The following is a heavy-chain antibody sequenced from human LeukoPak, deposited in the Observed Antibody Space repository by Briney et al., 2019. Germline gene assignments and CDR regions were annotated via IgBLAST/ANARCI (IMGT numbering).Heavy chain of an antibody. CDR3: ARAIRELRYFDCLEY. CDR1: GFTFSNYN. Sequence: GGSLRLSCAASGFTFSNYNMNWVRQAPGKGLEWVSTISSSRSSYIYYADSVKGRFTISRDNAKNSLYLQMNSLRAEDTAVYYCARAIRELRYFDCLEYWGQGTLVTVSS. D-gene: IGHD3-9*01. J-gene: IGHJ4*02. CDR2: ISSSRSSYI. V-gene: IGHV3-21*01.